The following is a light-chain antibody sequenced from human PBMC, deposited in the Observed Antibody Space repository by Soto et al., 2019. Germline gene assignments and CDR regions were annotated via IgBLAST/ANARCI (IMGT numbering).Light chain of an antibody. J-gene: IGLJ1*01. CDR3: SSYAGSYPYV. CDR2: GVT. V-gene: IGLV2-8*01. CDR1: SSDVGGYNY. Sequence: QSALTQPPSASGSPGQSVTISCTGTSSDVGGYNYVSWYQQHPGKAPKLMIYGVTKRPSGVPDRFSGSKSGNTASLTVSGVQAEAEAYYYCSSYAGSYPYVFGTGTKVTVL.